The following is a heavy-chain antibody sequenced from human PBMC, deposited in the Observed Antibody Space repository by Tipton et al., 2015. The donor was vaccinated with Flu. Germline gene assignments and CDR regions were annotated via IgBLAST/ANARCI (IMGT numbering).Heavy chain of an antibody. CDR1: GGSISGFA. Sequence: TLSLTCSVSGGSISGFAWSWIRQPPGKGLESIGYVSYRGSTHYNPSLRSRVTISADASKNQFSLRLSSVTAADTAVYYCARVVCSGGSCYSGDYYGMDVWGQGTTVAVSS. J-gene: IGHJ6*02. CDR3: ARVVCSGGSCYSGDYYGMDV. V-gene: IGHV4-59*01. D-gene: IGHD2-15*01. CDR2: VSYRGST.